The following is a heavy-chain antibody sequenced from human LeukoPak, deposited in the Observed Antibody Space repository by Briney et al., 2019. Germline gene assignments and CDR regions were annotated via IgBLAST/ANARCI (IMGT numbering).Heavy chain of an antibody. CDR3: AKEEWLLAVYFDY. Sequence: GGSLRLSCAASGVTFSSHAMHWVRQAPGKGLEWVAVISYDGSNKYYADSVKGQFTISRDNSKNTLYLQMNSLRAEDTAVYYCAKEEWLLAVYFDYWGQGTLVTVSS. D-gene: IGHD3-3*01. V-gene: IGHV3-30*04. J-gene: IGHJ4*02. CDR2: ISYDGSNK. CDR1: GVTFSSHA.